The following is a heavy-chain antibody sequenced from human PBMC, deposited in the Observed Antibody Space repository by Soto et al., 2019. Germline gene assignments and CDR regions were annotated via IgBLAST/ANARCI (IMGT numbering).Heavy chain of an antibody. CDR3: AIIRLRATCLDY. J-gene: IGHJ4*02. D-gene: IGHD5-12*01. Sequence: ASVKVSCKASGYTFTSYGISWVRQAPGQGLEWMGWISAYNGNTNYAQKLQGRVTMTTDTSTSTAYMELRSLRSDDTAVYYCAIIRLRATCLDYWDKGTLVTGSS. CDR1: GYTFTSYG. CDR2: ISAYNGNT. V-gene: IGHV1-18*01.